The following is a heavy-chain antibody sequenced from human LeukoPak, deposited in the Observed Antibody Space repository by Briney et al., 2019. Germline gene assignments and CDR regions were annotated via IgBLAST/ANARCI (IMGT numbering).Heavy chain of an antibody. CDR3: ARERKSNYYMDV. J-gene: IGHJ6*03. CDR2: ISGSSTTI. V-gene: IGHV3-48*01. CDR1: GFTFSLYA. Sequence: GGFLRLSCAASGFTFSLYAMTWVRQAPGKGLEWVSYISGSSTTIHYADSVKGRFTISRDSAKNSLYLQMNSLRVDDTAVYYCARERKSNYYMDVWGKGTTVTISS.